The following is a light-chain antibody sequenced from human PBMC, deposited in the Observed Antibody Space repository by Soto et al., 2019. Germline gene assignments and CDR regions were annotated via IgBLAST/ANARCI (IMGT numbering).Light chain of an antibody. Sequence: LTQPPSASGTPGQRVTISCSGSTSNIGNNYGYWYQQHPGTAPKLLIYRNSQRPSGVPDRFSGSKSGTSASLAISGLQSEDEADYYCAAWDDSLSGPVFGGGTKLTVL. V-gene: IGLV1-47*01. CDR1: TSNIGNNY. J-gene: IGLJ2*01. CDR2: RNS. CDR3: AAWDDSLSGPV.